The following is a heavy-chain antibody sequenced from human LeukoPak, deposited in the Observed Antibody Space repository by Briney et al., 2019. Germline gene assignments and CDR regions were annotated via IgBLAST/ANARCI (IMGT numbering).Heavy chain of an antibody. J-gene: IGHJ4*02. Sequence: GGSLRLSCAASGFTFSSYGMHWVRQAPGKGLEWVAVISYDGSNKYYADSVKGRFTISRDNSKNTLYLQMNSLRAEDTAVYYCAKDKDSSGWYYFDYWGQGTLVSVSS. V-gene: IGHV3-30*18. CDR3: AKDKDSSGWYYFDY. CDR2: ISYDGSNK. CDR1: GFTFSSYG. D-gene: IGHD6-19*01.